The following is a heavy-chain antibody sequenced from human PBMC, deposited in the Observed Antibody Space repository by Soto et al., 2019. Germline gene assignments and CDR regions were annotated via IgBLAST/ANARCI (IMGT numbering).Heavy chain of an antibody. D-gene: IGHD6-13*01. CDR1: GGSFSGYY. V-gene: IGHV4-34*01. J-gene: IGHJ4*02. CDR3: ARSIAAAGPYLDY. CDR2: INHSGST. Sequence: QVQLQQWGAGLLKPSETLSLTCAVYGGSFSGYYWSWIRQPPGKGLEWIGEINHSGSTNYNPSLKRRVHISVDPSKNQFSLKLSSVTAADTAVYYCARSIAAAGPYLDYWGQGTLVTVSS.